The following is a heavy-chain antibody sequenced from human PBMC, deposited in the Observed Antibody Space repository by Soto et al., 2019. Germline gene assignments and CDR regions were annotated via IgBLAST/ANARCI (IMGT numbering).Heavy chain of an antibody. CDR2: ISYDGSNK. CDR1: GFTFSSYG. Sequence: QVQLVESGGGVVQPGRSLRLSCAASGFTFSSYGMHWVRQAPGKGLEWVAVISYDGSNKYYADSVKGRFTISRDNSKNTLYLQMNSLRAEDTAVYYCAKGRGGNSGWYFDLWGRGTLVTVSS. D-gene: IGHD2-21*02. J-gene: IGHJ2*01. CDR3: AKGRGGNSGWYFDL. V-gene: IGHV3-30*18.